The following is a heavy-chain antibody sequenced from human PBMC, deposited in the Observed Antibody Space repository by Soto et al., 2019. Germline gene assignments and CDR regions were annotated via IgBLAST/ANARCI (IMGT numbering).Heavy chain of an antibody. D-gene: IGHD3-22*01. CDR1: GGSISSGDYY. Sequence: SKTLSLTCTVSGGSISSGDYYWSWIRQPPGKGLDWVGYLHYSGSTYYNPSLKSRVTISVDTSKNQFSLKLSSVTAADTAVYYCASLIVEGYWYDYWGQGTLVTVSS. V-gene: IGHV4-30-4*01. CDR2: LHYSGST. CDR3: ASLIVEGYWYDY. J-gene: IGHJ4*02.